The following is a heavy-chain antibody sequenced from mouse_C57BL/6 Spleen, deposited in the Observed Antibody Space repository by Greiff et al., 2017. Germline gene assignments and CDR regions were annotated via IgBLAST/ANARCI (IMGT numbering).Heavy chain of an antibody. CDR3: ARVDYDDGTAYFDY. CDR1: GYTFTSYD. CDR2: IYPRDGST. J-gene: IGHJ2*01. V-gene: IGHV1-85*01. D-gene: IGHD2-4*01. Sequence: QVQLQQSGPELVKPGASVKLSCKASGYTFTSYDINWVKQRPGQGLEWIGWIYPRDGSTKYNEKFKGKATLTVDTSSSTAYMELHSLTSEDSAVYFCARVDYDDGTAYFDYWGQGTTLTVSS.